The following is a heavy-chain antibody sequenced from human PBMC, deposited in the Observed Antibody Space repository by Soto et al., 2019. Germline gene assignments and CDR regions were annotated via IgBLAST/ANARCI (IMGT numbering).Heavy chain of an antibody. J-gene: IGHJ6*02. V-gene: IGHV3-23*01. CDR2: ISGSGGST. CDR3: AKAREYCSSTSCFFGGMDV. CDR1: GFTFSSYA. D-gene: IGHD2-2*01. Sequence: GGSLRLSCAASGFTFSSYAMSWVRQAPGKGLEWVSAISGSGGSTYYADSVKGRFTISRDNSKNTLYLQMNSLRAEDTAVYYCAKAREYCSSTSCFFGGMDVWGQGTTVTASS.